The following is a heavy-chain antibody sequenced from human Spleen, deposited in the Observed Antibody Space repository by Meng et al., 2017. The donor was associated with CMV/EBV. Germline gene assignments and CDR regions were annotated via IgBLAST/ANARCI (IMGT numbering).Heavy chain of an antibody. CDR3: ARGFDSQTGDRFDY. CDR1: GGSISSYY. CDR2: IYYSGST. V-gene: IGHV4-59*01. Sequence: SETLSLTCTVSGGSISSYYWSWIRQPPGKGLEWIGYIYYSGSTNYNPSLKSRVTISVDTSKNQFSLRLTSVTAADTAVYYCARGFDSQTGDRFDYWGQGTLVTVSS. D-gene: IGHD7-27*01. J-gene: IGHJ4*02.